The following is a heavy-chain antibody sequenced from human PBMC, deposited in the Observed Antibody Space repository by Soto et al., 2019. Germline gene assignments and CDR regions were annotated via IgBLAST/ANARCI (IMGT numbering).Heavy chain of an antibody. Sequence: PGGSLRLSCAASGFTFNTFGMHWVRQAPGKGLEWVAVISSDGRKTYYADPVKGRFTISRDNSKNTLYLQMNSLRAEDTAVYYCAKDLPLFGXLTYYYDGSCYYRLFDYWGPGTLVTVSS. J-gene: IGHJ4*02. D-gene: IGHD3-22*01. CDR1: GFTFNTFG. V-gene: IGHV3-30*18. CDR2: ISSDGRKT. CDR3: AKDLPLFGXLTYYYDGSCYYRLFDY.